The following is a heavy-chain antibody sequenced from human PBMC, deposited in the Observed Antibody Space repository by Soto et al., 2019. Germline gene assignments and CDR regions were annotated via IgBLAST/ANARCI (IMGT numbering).Heavy chain of an antibody. CDR1: GFTLSSYV. D-gene: IGHD3-3*01. CDR3: AKDRYDFWSGQRGLYFDL. Sequence: GGSLRLSCEASGFTLSSYVVTWVRQAPGKGLEWVSSISGSGGTTYYADSVKGRFTISRDNSKDTLYLQMNRLRADDTAIYYCAKDRYDFWSGQRGLYFDLGGQGTLVTVSS. CDR2: ISGSGGTT. V-gene: IGHV3-23*01. J-gene: IGHJ4*02.